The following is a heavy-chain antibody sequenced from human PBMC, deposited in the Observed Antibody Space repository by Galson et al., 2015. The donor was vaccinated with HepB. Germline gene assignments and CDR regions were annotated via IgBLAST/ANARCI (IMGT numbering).Heavy chain of an antibody. CDR3: ARVLYSSSPPSYYYYYGMDV. CDR1: GGTFSSYA. D-gene: IGHD6-6*01. V-gene: IGHV1-69*13. J-gene: IGHJ6*02. Sequence: SVKVSCKASGGTFSSYAISWVRQAPGQGLEWMGGIIPIFGTANYAQKFQGRVTITADESTSTAYMELSSLRSEDTAVYYCARVLYSSSPPSYYYYYGMDVWGQGTTVTVSS. CDR2: IIPIFGTA.